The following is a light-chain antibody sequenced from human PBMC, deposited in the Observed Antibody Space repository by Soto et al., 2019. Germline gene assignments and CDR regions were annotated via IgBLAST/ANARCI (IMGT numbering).Light chain of an antibody. Sequence: QSVLTQPTSVSGSPGQSITISCTGTSSDVGSYNLVSWYQQLPGKAPKLIIYEVNERPSGISDRFSGSKSGNTASLTSSGLQGEDEADYYCCSYVGSSILMFGGGTKLTVL. CDR1: SSDVGSYNL. J-gene: IGLJ3*02. CDR2: EVN. CDR3: CSYVGSSILM. V-gene: IGLV2-23*02.